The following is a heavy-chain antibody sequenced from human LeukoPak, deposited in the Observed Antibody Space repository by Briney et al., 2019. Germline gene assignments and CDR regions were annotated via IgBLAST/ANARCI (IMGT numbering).Heavy chain of an antibody. Sequence: ASVKVSYKASGYTFTSYAMHWVRQAPGQRLEWMGWINAGNGNTKYSQEFQGRVTITRDTSASTAYMELSSLRSEDMAVYYCARDATGYDSSRYYYYYIDVWGKGTTVTVSS. CDR1: GYTFTSYA. V-gene: IGHV1-3*03. CDR3: ARDATGYDSSRYYYYYIDV. J-gene: IGHJ6*03. D-gene: IGHD3-22*01. CDR2: INAGNGNT.